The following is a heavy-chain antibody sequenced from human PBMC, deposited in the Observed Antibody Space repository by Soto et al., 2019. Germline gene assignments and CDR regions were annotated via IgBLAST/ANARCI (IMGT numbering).Heavy chain of an antibody. Sequence: GGSLRLSCAASGFTFSSYWMSWVRQAPGKGQEWVANKKQDGSEKYYVDSVKGRFTISRDNAKNSLYLQMNSLRAEDTAVYYCAIDNGYNFLGPPREFDYWGQGTLVTAPQ. CDR3: AIDNGYNFLGPPREFDY. CDR2: KKQDGSEK. J-gene: IGHJ4*02. D-gene: IGHD5-12*01. CDR1: GFTFSSYW. V-gene: IGHV3-7*05.